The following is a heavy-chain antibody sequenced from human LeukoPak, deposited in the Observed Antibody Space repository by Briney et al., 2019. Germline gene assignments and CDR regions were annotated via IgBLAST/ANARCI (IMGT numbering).Heavy chain of an antibody. J-gene: IGHJ3*02. Sequence: TGGSLRLSCAASGLTFSSYAMSWVRQAPGKGLEWVSAISGSGGSTYYADSVKGRFTISRDNSKNTLYLQMNSLRAEDTAVYYCAKDPSPRGYSYGPDAFDIWGQGTMVTVSS. CDR3: AKDPSPRGYSYGPDAFDI. D-gene: IGHD5-18*01. V-gene: IGHV3-23*01. CDR1: GLTFSSYA. CDR2: ISGSGGST.